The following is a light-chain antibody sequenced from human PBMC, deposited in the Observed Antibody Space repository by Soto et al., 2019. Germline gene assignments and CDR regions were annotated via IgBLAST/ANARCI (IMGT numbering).Light chain of an antibody. CDR3: QQLDSMPIT. CDR2: IAS. V-gene: IGKV1-9*01. Sequence: IPLTQAPSSLSASLGDRVAITCRASQGIRSYLAWYRQKPGEAPKLLISIASILQSGVPSRFSGSGSGTDFVLTISSLQPEDSATYYCQQLDSMPITFGQGTRLEI. CDR1: QGIRSY. J-gene: IGKJ5*01.